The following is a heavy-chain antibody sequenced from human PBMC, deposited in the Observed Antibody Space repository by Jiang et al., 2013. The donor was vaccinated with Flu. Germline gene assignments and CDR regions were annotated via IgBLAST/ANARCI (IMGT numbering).Heavy chain of an antibody. Sequence: GGYVLELDPPAPRKGLEWIGYISYSGSTYYNPSLKSRVTISLDTSEDQFSLKVTSVTAADTAVYYCARAGGYCSGGNCYNYYFDSWGQGTLVTVSS. V-gene: IGHV4-31*02. J-gene: IGHJ4*02. CDR1: GGYV. D-gene: IGHD2-15*01. CDR2: ISYSGST. CDR3: ARAGGYCSGGNCYNYYFDS.